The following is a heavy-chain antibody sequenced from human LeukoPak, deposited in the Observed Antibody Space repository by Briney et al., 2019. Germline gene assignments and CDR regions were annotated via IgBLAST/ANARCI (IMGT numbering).Heavy chain of an antibody. Sequence: PSETLSLTCAVYGESFSGYYWTWIRQPPGKGLEWIGEINHSGSTNRNPSLKSRVTISVDTSKNQFSLNLNSVTAADTAVYYCAGGRYNYGFFDFWGQGNLVTVSS. D-gene: IGHD3/OR15-3a*01. V-gene: IGHV4-34*01. CDR3: AGGRYNYGFFDF. CDR1: GESFSGYY. J-gene: IGHJ4*02. CDR2: INHSGST.